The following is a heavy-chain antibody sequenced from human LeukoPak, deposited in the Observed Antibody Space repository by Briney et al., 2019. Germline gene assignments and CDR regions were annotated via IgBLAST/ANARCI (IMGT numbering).Heavy chain of an antibody. Sequence: PSETLSLTCTVSGGSISSSSYYWGWIRQPPGTGLEWIGSIYYSGSTYYNPSLKSRVTISVDTSKNQFSLKLSSVTAADTAVYYCARDLYSSGWYLDYYYYMDVWGKGTTVTVSS. D-gene: IGHD6-19*01. V-gene: IGHV4-39*07. J-gene: IGHJ6*03. CDR2: IYYSGST. CDR1: GGSISSSSYY. CDR3: ARDLYSSGWYLDYYYYMDV.